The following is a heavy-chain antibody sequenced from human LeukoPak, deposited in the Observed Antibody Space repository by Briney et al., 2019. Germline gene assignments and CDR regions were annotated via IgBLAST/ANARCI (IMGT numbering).Heavy chain of an antibody. V-gene: IGHV3-23*01. D-gene: IGHD4-23*01. CDR3: AKDRTVEASYWYFDL. Sequence: PGGSLRLSGAASGLIFSNYAMNWVRQASGKGLEWVSGISSSGSGGNTYYADSVKGRFTISRDSSKNTLFLHMNTLRAEDTAIYYCAKDRTVEASYWYFDLWGRGTLVTVSS. CDR2: ISSSGSGGNT. CDR1: GLIFSNYA. J-gene: IGHJ2*01.